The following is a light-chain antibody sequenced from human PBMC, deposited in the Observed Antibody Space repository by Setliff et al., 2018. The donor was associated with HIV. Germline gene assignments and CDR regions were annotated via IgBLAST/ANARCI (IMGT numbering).Light chain of an antibody. CDR1: SSDIGGYNY. Sequence: QSVLAQPASVSGSPGQSITISCTGTSSDIGGYNYVSWYQQHPDKAPKLIIYDVSNRPSGVSNRFSGSKSGNTASLSISELRAEDETDYYCTSYTGGNTRVFGTGTKVTVL. CDR3: TSYTGGNTRV. J-gene: IGLJ1*01. CDR2: DVS. V-gene: IGLV2-14*03.